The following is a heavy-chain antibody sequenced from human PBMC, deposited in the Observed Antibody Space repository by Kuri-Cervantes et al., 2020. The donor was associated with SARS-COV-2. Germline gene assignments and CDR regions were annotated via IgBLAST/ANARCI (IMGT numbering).Heavy chain of an antibody. CDR3: ARASFDFWSGYYTGYYPDF. CDR2: IKQDGSEE. CDR1: GFIFSNYW. D-gene: IGHD3-3*01. J-gene: IGHJ4*02. V-gene: IGHV3-7*01. Sequence: GGSLRLSCAASGFIFSNYWMSWVRHAPGRGLEWVANIKQDGSEEFYVDSVKGRFTVSRDNAKKSLFLQMNSLRADDTAVYYCARASFDFWSGYYTGYYPDFWGQGALVTVSS.